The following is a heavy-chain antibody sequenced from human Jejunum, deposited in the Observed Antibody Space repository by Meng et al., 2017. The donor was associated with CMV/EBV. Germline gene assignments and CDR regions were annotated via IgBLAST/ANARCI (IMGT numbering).Heavy chain of an antibody. V-gene: IGHV4-61*03. CDR2: IYYSGST. D-gene: IGHD2-2*02. CDR3: ARGGYCSSTSCYSGNAFDI. CDR1: SYY. Sequence: SYYWNWIRQPPGKGLEWIAYIYYSGSTNYNPSLKSRVTISVDTSKNHFSLKLSSMTAADTAVYYCARGGYCSSTSCYSGNAFDIWGQGTMVTVSS. J-gene: IGHJ3*02.